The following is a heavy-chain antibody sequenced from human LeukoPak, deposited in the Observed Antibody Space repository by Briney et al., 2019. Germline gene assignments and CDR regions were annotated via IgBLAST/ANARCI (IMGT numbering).Heavy chain of an antibody. J-gene: IGHJ3*02. V-gene: IGHV3-48*02. Sequence: GGSLRLSCAASGFTFSSYSMNWVRQAPGKGLEWVSYISSSSSTIYYADSVKGRLTISRDNAKNSLYLQMHSLRDEDTAVYYCASDYDFWSGYPYGPDAFDIWGQGTMVTVSS. D-gene: IGHD3-3*01. CDR2: ISSSSSTI. CDR1: GFTFSSYS. CDR3: ASDYDFWSGYPYGPDAFDI.